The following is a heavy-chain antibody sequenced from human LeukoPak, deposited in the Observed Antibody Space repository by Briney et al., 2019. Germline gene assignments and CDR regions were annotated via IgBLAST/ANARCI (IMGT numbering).Heavy chain of an antibody. Sequence: GGSLRLSCAASGFTFDDYGMSWVRQAPGKGLEWVSGINWNGGSTGYADSVKGRFTISRDNAKSSLYLQMNSLRAEDTALYHCARVRGYYGSGSYYDYYYYMDVWGKGTTVTISS. CDR2: INWNGGST. CDR3: ARVRGYYGSGSYYDYYYYMDV. CDR1: GFTFDDYG. V-gene: IGHV3-20*01. J-gene: IGHJ6*03. D-gene: IGHD3-10*01.